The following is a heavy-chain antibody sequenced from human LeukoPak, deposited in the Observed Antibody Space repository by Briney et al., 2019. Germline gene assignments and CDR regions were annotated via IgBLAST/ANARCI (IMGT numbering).Heavy chain of an antibody. CDR2: ISWNRGSI. J-gene: IGHJ5*02. V-gene: IGHV3-9*01. Sequence: GRSLRLSCAASGFTFNDYAMHWVRQAPGKGLEWVSGISWNRGSIGYADSVKGRFTISRDNAKNSLYLQMNSLRAEDTALYYCAKGPRALLRSWFDPWGQGTLVTVSS. CDR1: GFTFNDYA. CDR3: AKGPRALLRSWFDP. D-gene: IGHD3-22*01.